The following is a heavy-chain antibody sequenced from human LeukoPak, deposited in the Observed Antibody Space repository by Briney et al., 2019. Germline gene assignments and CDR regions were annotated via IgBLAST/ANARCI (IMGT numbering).Heavy chain of an antibody. J-gene: IGHJ6*02. CDR3: AKDLQDYGMDV. V-gene: IGHV3-23*01. Sequence: GGSLRLSCAASGFSFSSFPMSWVRQAPGKGLEWVSAISGSGGSTYYADSVKGRFTISRDNSKHTLYLQMNSLRAEDTAVHYCAKDLQDYGMDVWGQGTTVTVSS. CDR2: ISGSGGST. CDR1: GFSFSSFP.